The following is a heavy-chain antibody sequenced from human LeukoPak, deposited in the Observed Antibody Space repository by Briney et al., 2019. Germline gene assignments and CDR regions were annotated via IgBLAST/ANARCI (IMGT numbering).Heavy chain of an antibody. CDR2: INPNSGGT. Sequence: ASVKVSCKASGYTFTGYYMHWVRQAPGQGLEWMGWINPNSGGTNYAQKFQGRVTMTRDTSISTAYMELSRLRSDDTAVYYCARVKDFWSGYWGPHMDVWGKGTTVTVSS. CDR1: GYTFTGYY. J-gene: IGHJ6*03. CDR3: ARVKDFWSGYWGPHMDV. V-gene: IGHV1-2*02. D-gene: IGHD3-3*01.